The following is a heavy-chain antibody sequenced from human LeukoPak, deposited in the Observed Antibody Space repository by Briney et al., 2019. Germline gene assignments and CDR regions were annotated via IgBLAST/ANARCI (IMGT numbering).Heavy chain of an antibody. CDR1: GGSFSGYY. CDR3: ARMDSSGYYPFVD. D-gene: IGHD3-22*01. CDR2: INHSGST. Sequence: SETLSLTCAVYGGSFSGYYWSWIRQPPGKGLEWIGEINHSGSTNYNPSLRSRVTISVDTSKNQFSLKLSSVTAADTAVYYCARMDSSGYYPFVDWGQGTLVTVSS. V-gene: IGHV4-34*01. J-gene: IGHJ4*02.